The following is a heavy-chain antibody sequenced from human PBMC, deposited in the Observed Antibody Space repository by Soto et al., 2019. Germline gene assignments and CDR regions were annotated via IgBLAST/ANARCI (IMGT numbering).Heavy chain of an antibody. CDR2: IIPIFGTA. Sequence: AVKVSREASGGSFCSYAISWLGHSPGQGLEWIVGIIPIFGTANYAQKFQGRVTITADKSTSTAYMELSSLRSEDTAVYYCARDLTPGYDSSGYYHWFEPWGQGTLVTVSS. CDR3: ARDLTPGYDSSGYYHWFEP. D-gene: IGHD3-22*01. CDR1: GGSFCSYA. J-gene: IGHJ5*02. V-gene: IGHV1-69*06.